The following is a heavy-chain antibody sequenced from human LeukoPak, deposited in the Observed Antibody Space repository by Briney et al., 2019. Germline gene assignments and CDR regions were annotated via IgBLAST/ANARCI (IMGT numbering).Heavy chain of an antibody. D-gene: IGHD3-3*01. CDR1: GYSISSGYY. V-gene: IGHV4-38-2*02. Sequence: SETLTLTCTVSGYSISSGYYWGWIRQPPGKGLEWIGSIYHSGSTYYNPSLKSRATISVDTSKNQFSLKLSSVTAADTAVYYCARDAESYNYDFSSEYYFDYWGQGTLVTVSS. J-gene: IGHJ4*02. CDR3: ARDAESYNYDFSSEYYFDY. CDR2: IYHSGST.